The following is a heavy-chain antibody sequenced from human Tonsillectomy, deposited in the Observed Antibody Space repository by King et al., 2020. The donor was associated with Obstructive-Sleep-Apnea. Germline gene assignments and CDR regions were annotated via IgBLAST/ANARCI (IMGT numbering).Heavy chain of an antibody. CDR2: IYSGGGT. Sequence: VQLVESGGGLVQPGGSLRLSCAASGFTISTNYVSWVRQAPGRGLEWVSLIYSGGGTYYADSVKGRFTISRHNSKNTLYLQMNSLRAEDTAVYYCARGDYYYYYAMDVWGQGTTVTVSS. V-gene: IGHV3-53*04. J-gene: IGHJ6*02. CDR3: ARGDYYYYYAMDV. CDR1: GFTISTNY.